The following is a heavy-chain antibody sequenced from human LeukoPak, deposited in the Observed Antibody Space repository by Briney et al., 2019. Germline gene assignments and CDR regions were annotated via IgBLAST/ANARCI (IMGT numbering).Heavy chain of an antibody. V-gene: IGHV3-53*01. CDR1: GFTVSSNS. D-gene: IGHD4/OR15-4a*01. CDR2: IYSDNT. Sequence: GGSLRLSCTVSGFTVSSNSMSWVRQAPGKGLEWVTFIYSDNTHYSDSVKGRFTISRDNSKNTLYLQMNSLRAEDTAVYYCARRAGAYSHPYDYWGQGTLVTVSS. J-gene: IGHJ4*02. CDR3: ARRAGAYSHPYDY.